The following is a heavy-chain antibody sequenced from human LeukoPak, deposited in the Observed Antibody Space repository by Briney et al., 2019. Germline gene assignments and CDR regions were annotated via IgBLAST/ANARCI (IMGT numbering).Heavy chain of an antibody. CDR1: GFSVSSNY. J-gene: IGHJ4*02. D-gene: IGHD5-12*01. CDR3: AKDQRGYSGYDQFDY. Sequence: GGSLRLSCAASGFSVSSNYMSWVRQAPGKGLEWVSVIYSGGNTYYADSVKGRFTISRDNSKNTLYLQMNSLRAEDTAVYYCAKDQRGYSGYDQFDYWGQGTLVTVSS. V-gene: IGHV3-53*01. CDR2: IYSGGNT.